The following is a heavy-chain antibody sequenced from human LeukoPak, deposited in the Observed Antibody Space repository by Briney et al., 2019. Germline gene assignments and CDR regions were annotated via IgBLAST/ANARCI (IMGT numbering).Heavy chain of an antibody. J-gene: IGHJ6*03. D-gene: IGHD6-13*01. V-gene: IGHV1-2*02. Sequence: GASVKLSCKASGYTFSDYYMYWVRQAPGQGLEWMGWINPNSGATNSAQRFQGRVTMTRDTSISTAYMELNSLRSDDTAVYYCARDGFNSSSWYGHYYYYIDVWGKGTTVTVSS. CDR1: GYTFSDYY. CDR3: ARDGFNSSSWYGHYYYYIDV. CDR2: INPNSGAT.